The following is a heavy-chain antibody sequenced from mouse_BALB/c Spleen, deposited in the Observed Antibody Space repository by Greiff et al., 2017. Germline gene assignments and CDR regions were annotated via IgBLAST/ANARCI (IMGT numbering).Heavy chain of an antibody. CDR3: ATGYYVLFAY. D-gene: IGHD2-3*01. Sequence: QVQLQQPGAELVKPGASVKLSCKASGYTFTSYWMHWVKQRPGQGLEWIGEINPSNGRTNYNEKFKSKATLTVDKSSSTAYMQLSSLTSEDSAVYYCATGYYVLFAYWGQGTLVTVSA. V-gene: IGHV1S81*02. CDR2: INPSNGRT. J-gene: IGHJ3*01. CDR1: GYTFTSYW.